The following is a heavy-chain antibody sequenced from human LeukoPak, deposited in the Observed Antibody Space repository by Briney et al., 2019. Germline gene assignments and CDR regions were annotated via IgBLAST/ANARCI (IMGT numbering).Heavy chain of an antibody. J-gene: IGHJ4*02. CDR1: GFTFSSYA. CDR3: ARGGGYDSSGYDYFDY. CDR2: ISSSGSTI. V-gene: IGHV3-48*04. D-gene: IGHD3-22*01. Sequence: PGGSLRLSCAVSGFTFSSYAMSWVRQAPGKGLEWVSYISSSGSTIYYADSVKGRFTISRDNAKNSLYLQMNSLRAEDTAVYYCARGGGYDSSGYDYFDYWGQGTLVTVSS.